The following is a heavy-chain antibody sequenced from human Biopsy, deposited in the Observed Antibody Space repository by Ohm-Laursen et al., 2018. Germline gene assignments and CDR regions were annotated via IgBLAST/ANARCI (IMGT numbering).Heavy chain of an antibody. J-gene: IGHJ6*02. CDR1: GFTLSSYS. CDR2: ITWNSGHI. D-gene: IGHD3-10*01. CDR3: VKDIRRYFYGMDV. Sequence: SLRLSCAASGFTLSSYSMNWVRQAPGKGLEWVSGITWNSGHIAYADSVKGRFTISRDNAKNVLWLQMNSLRVDDTAMYYCVKDIRRYFYGMDVWGQGTTVTVS. V-gene: IGHV3-9*01.